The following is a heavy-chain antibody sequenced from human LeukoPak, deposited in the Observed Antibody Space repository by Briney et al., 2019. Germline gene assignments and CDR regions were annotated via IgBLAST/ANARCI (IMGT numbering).Heavy chain of an antibody. Sequence: PGGSLRLSCTASGFTFGVYAMSWFRQAPGKGLEWVGFIRSKADGGTAEYAASVKGRFTISRDDSKSIAYLQMNSLKTEDTAVYYCTRDAAPDSGSYSPVDYWGQGTLVTVSS. V-gene: IGHV3-49*03. CDR2: IRSKADGGTA. D-gene: IGHD1-26*01. J-gene: IGHJ4*02. CDR1: GFTFGVYA. CDR3: TRDAAPDSGSYSPVDY.